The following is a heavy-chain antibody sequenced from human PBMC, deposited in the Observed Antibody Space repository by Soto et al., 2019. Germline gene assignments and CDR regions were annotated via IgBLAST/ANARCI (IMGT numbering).Heavy chain of an antibody. V-gene: IGHV1-18*01. CDR3: AMVDNCVTPTPQDV. J-gene: IGHJ6*02. Sequence: QVQLVQSGDEVKKPGASVKVSCKASGYIFVNYGIAWVRQAPGQGLEWMGWISPYTGNTHSASKVQGRLTMTTDTSTSTAYMDRGSLTSDDTALYYCAMVDNCVTPTPQDVWGQGTTVIVSS. CDR2: ISPYTGNT. CDR1: GYIFVNYG. D-gene: IGHD5-12*01.